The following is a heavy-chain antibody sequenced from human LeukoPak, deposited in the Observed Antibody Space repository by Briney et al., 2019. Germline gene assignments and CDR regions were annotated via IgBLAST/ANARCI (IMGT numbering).Heavy chain of an antibody. CDR2: IWYDGSNK. D-gene: IGHD5-18*01. Sequence: GGSLRLSCAASGFTFSSYGMHWVRQAPGKGLEWVAVIWYDGSNKYYADSVKGRFTISRDNAKNSLYLQMNNLRAEDTAVYYCARDVGYFRFDYWGQGTLVTVSS. J-gene: IGHJ4*02. CDR3: ARDVGYFRFDY. V-gene: IGHV3-33*01. CDR1: GFTFSSYG.